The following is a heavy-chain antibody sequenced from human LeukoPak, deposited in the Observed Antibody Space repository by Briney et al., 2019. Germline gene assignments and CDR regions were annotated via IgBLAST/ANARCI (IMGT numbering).Heavy chain of an antibody. CDR3: ARGRGYSYGYYFDY. Sequence: ASVKASCKASGYTFTGYYMHWVRQAPGQGLEWMGWINPNSGGTNYAQKFQGRVTMTRDTSISTAYMELSRLRSDDTAVYYCARGRGYSYGYYFDYWGQGTLVTVSS. J-gene: IGHJ4*02. V-gene: IGHV1-2*02. CDR1: GYTFTGYY. D-gene: IGHD5-18*01. CDR2: INPNSGGT.